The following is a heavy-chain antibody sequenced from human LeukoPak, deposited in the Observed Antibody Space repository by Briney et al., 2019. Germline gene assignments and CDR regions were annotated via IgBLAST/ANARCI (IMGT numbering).Heavy chain of an antibody. V-gene: IGHV1-18*01. CDR1: GYTFTSYG. J-gene: IGHJ5*02. CDR3: ARAGYDSSGLDWFDP. CDR2: ISAYNGNT. D-gene: IGHD3-22*01. Sequence: ASVKVSCKASGYTFTSYGISGVRQAPGQGLEWMGWISAYNGNTNYAQKLQGRVTMTTDTYTSTAYMELRSLRSDDTAVYYCARAGYDSSGLDWFDPWGQGTLVTVSS.